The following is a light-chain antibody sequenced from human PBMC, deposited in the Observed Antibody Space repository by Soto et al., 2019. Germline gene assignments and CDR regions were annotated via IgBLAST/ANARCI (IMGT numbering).Light chain of an antibody. CDR1: QSISTY. CDR3: QQSYSTPIT. CDR2: GAS. J-gene: IGKJ5*01. V-gene: IGKV1-39*01. Sequence: DIQMTQSPSSLSASVGDRIAITCRASQSISTYLNWYQQKPGKAPKVLIYGASSLQSGVPSRFSGSGSGTDFTLTISSLQPEDFATYYCQQSYSTPITFSHGTRLEIK.